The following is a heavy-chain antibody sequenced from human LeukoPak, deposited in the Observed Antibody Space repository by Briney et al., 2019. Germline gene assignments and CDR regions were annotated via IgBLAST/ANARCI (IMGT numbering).Heavy chain of an antibody. V-gene: IGHV3-21*01. CDR1: GFIFSIYS. Sequence: GGSLRLSCAASGFIFSIYSMNWVRQAPGKGLEWVSSISSSTSYIYYADSVKGRFTISRDNAKNSLYLQMNSLRPEDMAVYYCGKEQSGSYVHAFDPWGQGTVVTVSS. CDR2: ISSSTSYI. J-gene: IGHJ5*02. D-gene: IGHD3-3*01. CDR3: GKEQSGSYVHAFDP.